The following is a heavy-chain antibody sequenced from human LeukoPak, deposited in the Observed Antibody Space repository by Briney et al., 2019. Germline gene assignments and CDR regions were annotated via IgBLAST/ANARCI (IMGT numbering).Heavy chain of an antibody. D-gene: IGHD2/OR15-2a*01. V-gene: IGHV3-48*03. CDR1: GFTFSNYE. CDR3: ARDQESYLMYFDY. CDR2: ISSSGSTI. J-gene: IGHJ4*02. Sequence: GGSLRLSCAASGFTFSNYEMNWVRQAPGKGLEWVSYISSSGSTIYYADSVKGRFTISRDNAKNSLYLQMNSLRAEDTAVYYCARDQESYLMYFDYWGQGTLVTVSS.